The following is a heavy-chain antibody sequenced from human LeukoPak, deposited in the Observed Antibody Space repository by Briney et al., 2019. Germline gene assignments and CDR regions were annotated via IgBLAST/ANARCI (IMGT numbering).Heavy chain of an antibody. J-gene: IGHJ3*02. D-gene: IGHD3-10*01. CDR2: IYYSGST. V-gene: IGHV4-31*03. CDR1: GGSISSGGYY. Sequence: SQTLSLTCTVSGGSISSGGYYWSWIRQHPGKGLEWIGYIYYSGSTYYNPSLKSRVTISVDTSKNQFSLKLSSVTAADTAVYYCARGLGGSGSYLGAFDIWGQGTMVTVSS. CDR3: ARGLGGSGSYLGAFDI.